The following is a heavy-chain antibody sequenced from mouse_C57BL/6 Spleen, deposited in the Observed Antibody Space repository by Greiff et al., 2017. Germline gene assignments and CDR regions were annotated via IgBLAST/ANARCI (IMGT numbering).Heavy chain of an antibody. Sequence: EVKLVESGGGLVKPGGSLKLSCAASGFTFSDYGMHWVRQAPEKGLEWVAYISSGSSTIYYADTEKGRFTISRDNAKNTLFLQMTSLRSEDTAMYYCARGDYDVGYWGQGTTLTVSS. CDR1: GFTFSDYG. D-gene: IGHD2-4*01. CDR2: ISSGSSTI. V-gene: IGHV5-17*01. J-gene: IGHJ2*01. CDR3: ARGDYDVGY.